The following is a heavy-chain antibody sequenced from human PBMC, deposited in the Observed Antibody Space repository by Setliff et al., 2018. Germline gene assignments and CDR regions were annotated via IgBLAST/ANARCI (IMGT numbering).Heavy chain of an antibody. J-gene: IGHJ6*03. V-gene: IGHV7-4-1*02. CDR1: GYTFA. D-gene: IGHD2-2*01. CDR3: ARSSISCYYACNYNYMDV. CDR2: INTNSGNP. Sequence: ASVKVSCKASGYTFALNWVRQAPGQGPEWMGWINTNSGNPTYAQGFTGRFVFSLDTSGSTAYLQISSLKAEDTAIYYCARSSISCYYACNYNYMDVWGKGTTVTVSS.